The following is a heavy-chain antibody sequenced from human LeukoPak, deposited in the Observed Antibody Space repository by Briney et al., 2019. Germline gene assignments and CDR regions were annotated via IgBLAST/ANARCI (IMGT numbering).Heavy chain of an antibody. D-gene: IGHD6-13*01. V-gene: IGHV3-23*01. CDR1: GFTFSNYA. CDR2: ISGSGGST. Sequence: GGSLRLSCAASGFTFSNYAMNWVRQAPGKGLEWVSAISGSGGSTYYADSVKGRFTISRDNSKNTLYLQMNSLRAEDTAVYYCARVTAAAGSGYWGQGTLVTVSS. J-gene: IGHJ4*02. CDR3: ARVTAAAGSGY.